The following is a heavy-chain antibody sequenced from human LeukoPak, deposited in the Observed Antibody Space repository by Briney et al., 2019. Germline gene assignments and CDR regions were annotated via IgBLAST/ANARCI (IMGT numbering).Heavy chain of an antibody. CDR1: GDSASSNSAA. Sequence: PSQTLSLTCAISGDSASSNSAAWNWIRQSPSRGLEWLGRTYYRSKWYNDYAVSVKSRITINPDTSKNQFSLQLNSVTPEDTAVYYCARDSSSYSSSWYYYYGMDVWGQGTTVTVSS. CDR2: TYYRSKWYN. D-gene: IGHD6-13*01. J-gene: IGHJ6*02. V-gene: IGHV6-1*01. CDR3: ARDSSSYSSSWYYYYGMDV.